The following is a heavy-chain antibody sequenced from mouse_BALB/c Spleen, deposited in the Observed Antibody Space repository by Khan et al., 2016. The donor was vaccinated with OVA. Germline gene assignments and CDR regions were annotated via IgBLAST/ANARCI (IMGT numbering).Heavy chain of an antibody. CDR1: GYTFTSYY. CDR3: ARSVYGTPFAY. J-gene: IGHJ3*01. V-gene: IGHV1S81*02. D-gene: IGHD2-1*01. CDR2: INPNNGDS. Sequence: QVQLKQSGAELVKPGGSVKISCKASGYTFTSYYMYWVKQRPGQGLEWIGGINPNNGDSSFNEKFKNRATLTVDRSSRTAYMHLGTLTSEDSAVYYCARSVYGTPFAYWGQGTLVTVSA.